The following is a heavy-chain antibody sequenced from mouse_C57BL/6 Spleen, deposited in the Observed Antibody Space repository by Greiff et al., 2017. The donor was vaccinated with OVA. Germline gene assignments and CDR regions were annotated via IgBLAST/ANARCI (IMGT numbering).Heavy chain of an antibody. Sequence: EVKLEESGGGLVKPGGSLKLSCAASGFTFSSYAMSWVRQTPEKRLEWVATISDGGSYTYYPDNVKGRFTISRDNAKNNLYLQMSHLKSEDTAMYYCARGGSNYDYFDYWGQGTTLTVSS. CDR2: ISDGGSYT. V-gene: IGHV5-4*03. J-gene: IGHJ2*01. CDR1: GFTFSSYA. D-gene: IGHD2-5*01. CDR3: ARGGSNYDYFDY.